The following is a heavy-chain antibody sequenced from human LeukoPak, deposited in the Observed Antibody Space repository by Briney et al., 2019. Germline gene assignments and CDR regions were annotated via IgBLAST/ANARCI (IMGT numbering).Heavy chain of an antibody. Sequence: SVKVSCKASGYTFTSYAMNWVRQAPGQGLEWMGGLIPIFGTANYAQKFQGRVTITADESTSTAYMELSSLRSEDTAVYYCASVSYGMDVWGQGTTVTVSS. D-gene: IGHD5/OR15-5a*01. CDR3: ASVSYGMDV. CDR2: LIPIFGTA. CDR1: GYTFTSYA. V-gene: IGHV1-69*13. J-gene: IGHJ6*02.